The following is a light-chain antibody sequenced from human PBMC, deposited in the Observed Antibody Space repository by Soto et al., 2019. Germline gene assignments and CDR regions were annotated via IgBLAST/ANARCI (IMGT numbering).Light chain of an antibody. CDR3: QQIYSTPRA. V-gene: IGKV1-39*01. CDR2: AAS. CDR1: QSISSY. J-gene: IGKJ3*01. Sequence: DIQMTQSPSSLSASVGDRVTITCRASQSISSYLNWYQQKPGKAPKLLIYAASSLQSGVPSRFSGSGSGTDFTLTISSLQPEVFATYYCQQIYSTPRAFAPGTKVDIK.